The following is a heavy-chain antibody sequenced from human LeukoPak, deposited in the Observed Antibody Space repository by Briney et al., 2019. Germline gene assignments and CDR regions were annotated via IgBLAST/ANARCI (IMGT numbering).Heavy chain of an antibody. J-gene: IGHJ4*02. D-gene: IGHD2-21*02. CDR1: GFTVSSNY. CDR3: ARGGGAYCGSACYRNFDY. V-gene: IGHV3-66*01. Sequence: GGSLRLSCAASGFTVSSNYMSWVRQAPGKGLEWVSVLYSGGSPYYADSVKGRFTISRDNSKNTLYLEMNSLRGEDTAVYYCARGGGAYCGSACYRNFDYWGQGTLVTVSS. CDR2: LYSGGSP.